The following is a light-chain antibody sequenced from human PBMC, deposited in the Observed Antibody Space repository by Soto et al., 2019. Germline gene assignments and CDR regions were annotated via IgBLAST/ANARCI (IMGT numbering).Light chain of an antibody. Sequence: ESVLTQSPGTLSLSPGERATLSCRASQSVSSSYLAWDQQKPGQPPRLLMYGESTRATGIPDRFSGSGSGTDFTLTISRLEPEDFAVYYCQQYGSSPLYTFGQGTKLEIK. CDR3: QQYGSSPLYT. V-gene: IGKV3-20*01. J-gene: IGKJ2*01. CDR2: GES. CDR1: QSVSSSY.